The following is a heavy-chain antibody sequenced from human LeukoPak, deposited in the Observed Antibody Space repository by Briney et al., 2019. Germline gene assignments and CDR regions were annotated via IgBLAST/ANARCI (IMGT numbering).Heavy chain of an antibody. J-gene: IGHJ4*02. CDR2: ISGSGGST. CDR1: GFTFSSYA. Sequence: TGGSLRLSCAASGFTFSSYAMSWVRQAPGKGLEWVSAISGSGGSTYYADSVKGRFTISRDNSKNTLYLQMNSLRAEDTAVYYCAKPTWIQLWSSFDYWGQGTQVTVSS. D-gene: IGHD5-18*01. V-gene: IGHV3-23*01. CDR3: AKPTWIQLWSSFDY.